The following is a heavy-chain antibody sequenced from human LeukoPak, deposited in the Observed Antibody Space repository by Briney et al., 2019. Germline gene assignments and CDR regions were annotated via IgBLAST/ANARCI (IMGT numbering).Heavy chain of an antibody. CDR2: ISGSGGST. V-gene: IGHV3-23*01. CDR1: GFTFSSYG. CDR3: AKGRSGWYYFDY. D-gene: IGHD6-19*01. Sequence: GGSLRLSCAASGFTFSSYGMSWVRQAPGKGLEWVSVISGSGGSTYYADSVKGRVTISRDNSKNTLYLQMNSLRAEDTAVYYCAKGRSGWYYFDYWGQGTLVTVSS. J-gene: IGHJ4*02.